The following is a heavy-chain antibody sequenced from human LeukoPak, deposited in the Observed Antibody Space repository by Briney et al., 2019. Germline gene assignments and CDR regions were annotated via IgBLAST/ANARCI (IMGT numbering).Heavy chain of an antibody. V-gene: IGHV4-59*01. CDR1: GGSITNDY. J-gene: IGHJ5*02. Sequence: PSETLSLTCAVSGGSITNDYWSWIRQPPGRGLEWIGYIYYTGSTNYSPSLKSRVTISVDTSKNQFSLKLNSVTAADTAVYYCARPQWLVTTGPWFDPWGQGTLVTVSS. CDR3: ARPQWLVTTGPWFDP. CDR2: IYYTGST. D-gene: IGHD6-19*01.